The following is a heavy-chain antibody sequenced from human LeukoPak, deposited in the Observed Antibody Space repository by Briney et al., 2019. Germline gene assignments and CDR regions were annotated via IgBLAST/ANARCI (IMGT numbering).Heavy chain of an antibody. CDR2: ISYDGSNK. D-gene: IGHD6-19*01. CDR3: AKEGYSSGWAYFDY. Sequence: GGSLRLSCAASGFTFSSYGMHWVRQAPGKGXXXXXXISYDGSNKYYADSVKGRFTISRDNSKNTLYLQMNSLRAEDTAVYYCAKEGYSSGWAYFDYWGQGTLVTVSS. J-gene: IGHJ4*02. CDR1: GFTFSSYG. V-gene: IGHV3-30*18.